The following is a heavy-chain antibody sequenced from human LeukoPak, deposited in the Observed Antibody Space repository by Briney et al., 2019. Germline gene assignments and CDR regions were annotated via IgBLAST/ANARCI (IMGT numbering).Heavy chain of an antibody. Sequence: PGGSLRLSCSASGFTFSSCSMNWVRQAPGKGLEWVSYISSGSSAIYYADPVKGRFTISRDNAKKSLYLQMNSLKDEDTAVYYCARGVDAGIWGQGTMVTVSS. J-gene: IGHJ3*02. CDR2: ISSGSSAI. CDR1: GFTFSSCS. CDR3: ARGVDAGI. D-gene: IGHD3-9*01. V-gene: IGHV3-48*02.